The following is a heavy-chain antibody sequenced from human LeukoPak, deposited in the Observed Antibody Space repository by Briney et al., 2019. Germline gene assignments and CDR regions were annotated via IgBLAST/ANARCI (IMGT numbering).Heavy chain of an antibody. CDR3: ARGDPGYCSSTSCYLHYYGMDV. V-gene: IGHV1-2*06. CDR2: INPNSGGT. J-gene: IGHJ6*02. D-gene: IGHD2-2*01. Sequence: GASVKVSCKASGYTFTSYGISWVRQAPGQGLEWMGRINPNSGGTNYAQKFQGRVTMTRDTSISTAYMELSRLRSDDTAVYYCARGDPGYCSSTSCYLHYYGMDVWGQGTTVTVSS. CDR1: GYTFTSYG.